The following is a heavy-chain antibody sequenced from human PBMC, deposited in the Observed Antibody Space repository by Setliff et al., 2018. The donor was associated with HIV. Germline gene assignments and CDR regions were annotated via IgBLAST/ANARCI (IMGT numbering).Heavy chain of an antibody. D-gene: IGHD5-12*01. V-gene: IGHV1-69*13. CDR1: GYTFTGYY. J-gene: IGHJ6*03. Sequence: SVKVSCKASGYTFTGYYMHWVRQAPGQGLEWMGWIDPMSGTAKYAKKFQGRVTITADESTSTAYMELSSLRSEDTAVYYCARSDIVATISGYYYYMDVWGKGTSVTVSS. CDR2: IDPMSGTA. CDR3: ARSDIVATISGYYYYMDV.